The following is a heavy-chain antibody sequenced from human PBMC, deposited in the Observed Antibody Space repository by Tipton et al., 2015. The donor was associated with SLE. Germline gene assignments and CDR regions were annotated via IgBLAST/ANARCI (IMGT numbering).Heavy chain of an antibody. CDR3: ARGYSSSSNAFDI. CDR1: GGSISSGGYY. V-gene: IGHV4-31*03. Sequence: TLSLTCTVSGGSISSGGYYWSWIRQHPGKGLEWIGYIYYSGSTYYNPSLKSRVTISVDTSKNQFSLKLSSVTAADTAVYYCARGYSSSSNAFDIWGQGTMVTVSS. D-gene: IGHD6-6*01. CDR2: IYYSGST. J-gene: IGHJ3*02.